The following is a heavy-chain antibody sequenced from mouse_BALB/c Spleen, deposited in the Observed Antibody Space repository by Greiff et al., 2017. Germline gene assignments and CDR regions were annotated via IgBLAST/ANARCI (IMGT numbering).Heavy chain of an antibody. CDR2: IRLKSNNYAT. CDR3: TRLLLRSAWFAY. D-gene: IGHD1-1*01. J-gene: IGHJ3*01. CDR1: GFTFSNYW. Sequence: EVKVEESGGGLVQPGGSMKLSCVASGFTFSNYWMNWVRQSPEKGLEWVAEIRLKSNNYATHYAESVKGRFTISRDDSKSSVYLQMNNLRAEDTGIYYCTRLLLRSAWFAYWGQGTLVTVSA. V-gene: IGHV6-6*02.